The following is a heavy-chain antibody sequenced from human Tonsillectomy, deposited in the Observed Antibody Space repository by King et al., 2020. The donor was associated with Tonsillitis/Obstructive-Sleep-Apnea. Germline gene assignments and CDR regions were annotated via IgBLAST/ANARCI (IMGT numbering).Heavy chain of an antibody. Sequence: QLVESGGGLVQPGGSLRLSCAASGFTFSSYWMAWVRQAPGKGLEWVANIKYDESERYYVDSVKGRFTISRENGKNSLYLQMNSLRAEDTAMYYGARDSDGDLDYWGQGALVTVSS. CDR2: IKYDESER. J-gene: IGHJ4*02. D-gene: IGHD4-17*01. CDR1: GFTFSSYW. CDR3: ARDSDGDLDY. V-gene: IGHV3-7*01.